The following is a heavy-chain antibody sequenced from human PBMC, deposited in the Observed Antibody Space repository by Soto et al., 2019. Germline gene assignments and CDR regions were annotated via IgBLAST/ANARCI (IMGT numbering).Heavy chain of an antibody. CDR3: ARHNYHHYYYYGMNV. V-gene: IGHV3-48*02. CDR1: GFTFSSYS. Sequence: EVQLVESGGGLVQPGGFLILSCAASGFTFSSYSMNWVRQAPGKGLEWVSYISSSSRTIYYADYVKGRFTISRDNAKNSLYLQLNSLREEDTAVYSCARHNYHHYYYYGMNVWGQGNTFTVYS. CDR2: ISSSSRTI. D-gene: IGHD4-4*01. J-gene: IGHJ6*01.